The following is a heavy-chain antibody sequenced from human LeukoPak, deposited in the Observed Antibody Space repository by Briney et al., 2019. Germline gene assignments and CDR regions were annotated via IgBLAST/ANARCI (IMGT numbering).Heavy chain of an antibody. CDR3: AREGIGSSGYYYVGGYYYYGMDV. Sequence: GGSLRLSCAASGFNFRSYWMKWVRQAPGKGLEWVANIQEDGSKKYYVDSVKGRFTISRDNAENSLYLQMNSLRVEDTAVYYCAREGIGSSGYYYVGGYYYYGMDVWGQGTTVTVSS. V-gene: IGHV3-7*05. J-gene: IGHJ6*02. CDR2: IQEDGSKK. CDR1: GFNFRSYW. D-gene: IGHD3-22*01.